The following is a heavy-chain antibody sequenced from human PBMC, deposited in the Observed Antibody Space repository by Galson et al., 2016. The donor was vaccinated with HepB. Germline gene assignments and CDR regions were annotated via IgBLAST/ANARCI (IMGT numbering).Heavy chain of an antibody. V-gene: IGHV4-4*02. CDR3: ARQYWGGPSDY. D-gene: IGHD2/OR15-2a*01. J-gene: IGHJ4*02. CDR1: GVSISSSDW. CDR2: IFHSGRV. Sequence: LSLTCAVSGVSISSSDWWSWVRQPPGQGLEWIGQIFHSGRVNYAPSLASRVTISIDTSNNHFSLRLTSVTAADTALYYCARQYWGGPSDYWGQGTLVTVSS.